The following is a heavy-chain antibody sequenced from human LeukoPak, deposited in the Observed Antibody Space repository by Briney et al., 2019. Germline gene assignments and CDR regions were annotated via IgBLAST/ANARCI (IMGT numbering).Heavy chain of an antibody. V-gene: IGHV3-21*01. J-gene: IGHJ4*02. D-gene: IGHD2-15*01. CDR3: ARDRSTVTGHCTGDNCYAELG. CDR1: GFTFSSYS. CDR2: ISSSSSYI. Sequence: GGSLRLSCAASGFTFSSYSMNWVRQAPGKGLEWVLSISSSSSYIYYADSVKGRFTISRDNAKNSLYLQMNSLRAEDTAVYYCARDRSTVTGHCTGDNCYAELGRGQGTLVTVSS.